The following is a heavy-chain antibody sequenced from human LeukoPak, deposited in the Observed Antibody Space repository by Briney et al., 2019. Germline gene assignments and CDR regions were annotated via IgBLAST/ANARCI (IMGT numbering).Heavy chain of an antibody. CDR3: ARRRGYCDY. Sequence: SETLSLTCAVYGGSFSGYYWSWIRQPPEKGLEWIGEINHSGSTNYNPSLKSRVTISVDTSKNQFSLKLSSVTAADTAVYYCARRRGYCDYWGQGTLVTVSS. J-gene: IGHJ4*02. CDR2: INHSGST. CDR1: GGSFSGYY. V-gene: IGHV4-34*01. D-gene: IGHD3-22*01.